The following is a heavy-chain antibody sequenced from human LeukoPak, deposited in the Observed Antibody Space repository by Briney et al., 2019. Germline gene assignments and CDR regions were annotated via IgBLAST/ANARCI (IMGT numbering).Heavy chain of an antibody. CDR1: GFTFSSYA. Sequence: GGSLRLSCAASGFTFSSYAMHWFRQAPGKGLEWVAVISYDGSNKYYADSVKGRFTISRDNSKNTLYLQMNSLRAEDTAVYYCARSWYFDYWGQGTLVTVSS. CDR2: ISYDGSNK. V-gene: IGHV3-30-3*01. J-gene: IGHJ4*02. CDR3: ARSWYFDY.